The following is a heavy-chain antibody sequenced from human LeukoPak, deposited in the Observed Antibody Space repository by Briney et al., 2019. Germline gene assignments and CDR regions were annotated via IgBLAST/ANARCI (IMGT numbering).Heavy chain of an antibody. V-gene: IGHV4-61*02. J-gene: IGHJ4*02. CDR3: ATTLRGIKRSGFDY. CDR1: GDSISSGDYY. D-gene: IGHD3-16*01. Sequence: SETLSLTCTVSGDSISSGDYYWSWIRQPAGKGLEWIGRISSSGSTNYNPSLKSRVTISVDTSKNQFSLKLSSVTAADTAVYYCATTLRGIKRSGFDYWGQGTLVTVSS. CDR2: ISSSGST.